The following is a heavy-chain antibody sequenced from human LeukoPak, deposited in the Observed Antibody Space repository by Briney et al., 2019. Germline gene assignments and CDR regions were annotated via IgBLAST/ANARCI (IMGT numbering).Heavy chain of an antibody. V-gene: IGHV3-23*01. D-gene: IGHD1-26*01. CDR1: GFIFSNYG. Sequence: GGSLRLSCTASGFIFSNYGMHWARQAPGKGLEWVSGISGSGGSTYYADSVKGRFTISRDNSKNTLYLQMNSLRAEDTALFYCAFANSGSYYLTEYFKHWGQGTLVTVSS. J-gene: IGHJ1*01. CDR3: AFANSGSYYLTEYFKH. CDR2: ISGSGGST.